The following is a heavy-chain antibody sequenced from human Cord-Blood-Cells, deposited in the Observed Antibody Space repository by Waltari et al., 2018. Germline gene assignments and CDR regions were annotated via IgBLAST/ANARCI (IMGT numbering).Heavy chain of an antibody. CDR3: ARGGYSYGYYYYGMDV. Sequence: KASGGTFSSYAISWVRQAPGPGLEWMGGIIPIFGTANYAQKFQGRVTITADESTSTAYMELSSLRSEDTAVYYCARGGYSYGYYYYGMDVWGQGTTVTVSS. J-gene: IGHJ6*02. V-gene: IGHV1-69*01. CDR1: GGTFSSYA. D-gene: IGHD5-18*01. CDR2: IIPIFGTA.